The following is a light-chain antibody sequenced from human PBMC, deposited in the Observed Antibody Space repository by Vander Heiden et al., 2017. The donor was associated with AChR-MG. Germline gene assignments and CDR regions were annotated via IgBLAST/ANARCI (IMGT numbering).Light chain of an antibody. V-gene: IGLV7-43*01. CDR2: DTS. CDR1: TGAVTSAYY. CDR3: LLAHSAQLWV. Sequence: TVVTQQPPFTVSPGRPATPTCAYSTGAVTSAYYPCWLQHLPGHAPRALIYDTSNTHSWTPARFSGSLSGGKAALTLAGAQPEDEADYVCLLAHSAQLWVFGGGTRLTVL. J-gene: IGLJ3*02.